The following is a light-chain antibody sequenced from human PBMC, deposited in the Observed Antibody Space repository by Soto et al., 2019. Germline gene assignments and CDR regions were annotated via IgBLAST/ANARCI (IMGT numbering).Light chain of an antibody. CDR1: SNDIGGYDY. J-gene: IGLJ1*01. Sequence: QSALTQPASVSGSPGQSITISCAGTSNDIGGYDYVSWYQQHPGKAPKVVIYDVTSRPSGVSNRFSGAKSGNTASLTISGLQADDEADYYCNSYTSNNTQVFGTGTKVTVL. CDR3: NSYTSNNTQV. CDR2: DVT. V-gene: IGLV2-14*03.